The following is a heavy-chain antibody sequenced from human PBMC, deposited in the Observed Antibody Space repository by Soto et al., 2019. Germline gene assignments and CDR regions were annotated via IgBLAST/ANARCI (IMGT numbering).Heavy chain of an antibody. Sequence: QVQLVESGGGVVQPGRSLRLSCAASGFTFSSYGMHWVRQAPGKGLGWVADIWYDGSNKYYADSVKGRFTISRDNSKNTLYLQMNSLRAEDTAVYYCARGQWLQLEVRGMDVWGQGTTVTVSS. D-gene: IGHD5-12*01. CDR3: ARGQWLQLEVRGMDV. J-gene: IGHJ6*02. CDR2: IWYDGSNK. V-gene: IGHV3-33*01. CDR1: GFTFSSYG.